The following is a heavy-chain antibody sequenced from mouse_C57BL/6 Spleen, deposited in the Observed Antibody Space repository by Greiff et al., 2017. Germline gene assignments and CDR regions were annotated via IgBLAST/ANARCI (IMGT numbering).Heavy chain of an antibody. Sequence: QVQLKQPGAELVMPGASVKLSCKASGYTFPSYWMHWVKQRPGQGLEWIGEIDPSDSYTNYNQKFKGKSTLTVDKSSSTAYMQLSSLTSEDSAVYYCAREGLRGGGYFDYWGQGTTLTVSS. CDR1: GYTFPSYW. V-gene: IGHV1-69*01. J-gene: IGHJ2*01. D-gene: IGHD2-2*01. CDR3: AREGLRGGGYFDY. CDR2: IDPSDSYT.